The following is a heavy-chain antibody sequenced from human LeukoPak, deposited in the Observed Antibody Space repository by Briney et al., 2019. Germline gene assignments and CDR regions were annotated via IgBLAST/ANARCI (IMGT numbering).Heavy chain of an antibody. Sequence: GGSLRLSCAASKFTFSSYDMHWVRQPPGKGLEWVAVILHDGSKKNYADSVQGRFTISRDNSKNTLYLQMNSLRAEDTAIYYCAARGFRCQLATAENLLDCWGQGTLVTVSS. CDR2: ILHDGSKK. CDR3: AARGFRCQLATAENLLDC. V-gene: IGHV3-30*03. CDR1: KFTFSSYD. J-gene: IGHJ4*02. D-gene: IGHD1-1*01.